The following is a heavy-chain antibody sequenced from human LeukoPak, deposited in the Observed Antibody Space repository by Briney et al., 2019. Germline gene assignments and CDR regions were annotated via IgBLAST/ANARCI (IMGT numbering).Heavy chain of an antibody. CDR3: AELGITMIGGV. D-gene: IGHD3-10*02. CDR2: IKQDGSEK. J-gene: IGHJ6*04. Sequence: GGSLRLSCAASGFTFSSNDMHWVRQAPGKGLEWVANIKQDGSEKYYVDSVKGRFTISRDNAKNSLYLQMNSLRAEDTAVYYCAELGITMIGGVWGKGTTVTISS. CDR1: GFTFSSND. V-gene: IGHV3-7*01.